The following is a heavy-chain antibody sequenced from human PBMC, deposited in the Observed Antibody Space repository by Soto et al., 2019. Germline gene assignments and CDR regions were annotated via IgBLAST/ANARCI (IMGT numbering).Heavy chain of an antibody. J-gene: IGHJ6*02. CDR3: ARSQGSSTSLEIYYYYYYGMDV. CDR1: GGTFGSYA. V-gene: IGHV1-69*01. D-gene: IGHD2-2*01. CDR2: IIPIPGTA. Sequence: QVQLVQSGAEVKKPGSSVKVSCKASGGTFGSYAISWVRQAPGQGLEWMGGIIPIPGTANYAQKFQGRVPMAADESTSTAYMELSSMRSEDTAVYYCARSQGSSTSLEIYYYYYYGMDVWGQGTTVTVSS.